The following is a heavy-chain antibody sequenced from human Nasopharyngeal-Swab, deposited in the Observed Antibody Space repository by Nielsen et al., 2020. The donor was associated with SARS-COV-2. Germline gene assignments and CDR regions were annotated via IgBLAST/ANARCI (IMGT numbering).Heavy chain of an antibody. D-gene: IGHD3-22*01. CDR1: EFTFSSYG. CDR3: AKGSYYYDSYGAFDI. V-gene: IGHV3-30*18. Sequence: GASLKISCAASEFTFSSYGMHWVRQAPGKGLEWVAVISYDGSNKYYADSVKGRFTISRDNSKNTLYLQMNSLRAEDTAVYYCAKGSYYYDSYGAFDIWGQGTMVTVSS. J-gene: IGHJ3*02. CDR2: ISYDGSNK.